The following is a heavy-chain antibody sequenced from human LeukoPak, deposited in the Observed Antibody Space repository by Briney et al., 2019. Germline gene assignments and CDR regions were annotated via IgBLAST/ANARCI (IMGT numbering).Heavy chain of an antibody. CDR2: ISAYNGNT. CDR1: GYTFTSYG. V-gene: IGHV1-18*01. Sequence: ASVKVSCKASGYTFTSYGISWVRQAPGQGLEWMGWISAYNGNTNYAQKLQGRVTMTTDTSTSTAYMELRSLRSDDTAVYYCARVELDTAIDYYGMDVWGQGTTVTVSS. J-gene: IGHJ6*02. D-gene: IGHD5-18*01. CDR3: ARVELDTAIDYYGMDV.